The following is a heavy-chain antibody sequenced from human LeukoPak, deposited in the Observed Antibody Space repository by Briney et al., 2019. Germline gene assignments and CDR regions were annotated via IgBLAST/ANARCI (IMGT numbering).Heavy chain of an antibody. Sequence: GESLKISCKASGYNFTNYWIGWVRQMPGKGLEWMGIVYPGDSDTRYSPSFQGQVTMSADKSISTAYLQWSSLKASDTAMYYYARRYYCDYWGQGTLVTVSS. CDR1: GYNFTNYW. V-gene: IGHV5-51*01. CDR3: ARRYYCDY. CDR2: VYPGDSDT. D-gene: IGHD1-14*01. J-gene: IGHJ4*02.